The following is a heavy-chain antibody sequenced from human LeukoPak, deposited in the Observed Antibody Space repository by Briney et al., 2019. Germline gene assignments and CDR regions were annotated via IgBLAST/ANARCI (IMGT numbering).Heavy chain of an antibody. J-gene: IGHJ4*02. CDR2: IKLDGSEK. CDR1: GFSFSSYA. D-gene: IGHD3-3*01. Sequence: GGSLRLSCTASGFSFSSYAMSWVRRAPGKGLEWVANIKLDGSEKNYVDSVKGRFTISRDNAKNSLYLQMNSLRAEDTAVYYCARKSGLDYWGQGALVTVSS. V-gene: IGHV3-7*01. CDR3: ARKSGLDY.